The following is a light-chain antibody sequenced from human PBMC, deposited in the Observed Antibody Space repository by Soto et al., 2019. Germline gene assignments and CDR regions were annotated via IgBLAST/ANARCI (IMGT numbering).Light chain of an antibody. CDR3: QVWDSSSDHYV. J-gene: IGLJ1*01. CDR2: GGS. V-gene: IGLV3-21*02. CDR1: NIGSKG. Sequence: SYELTQPPSVSVAPGQTAMIMCGGDNIGSKGVHWYHQKPGQAPVLVVYGGSGRPSGIPERFSGSNSGNTATLTISRAEAGDEADYYCQVWDSSSDHYVFGPWTKLTVL.